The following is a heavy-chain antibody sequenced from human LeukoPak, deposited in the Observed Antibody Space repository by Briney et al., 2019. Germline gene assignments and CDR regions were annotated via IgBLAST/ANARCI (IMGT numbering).Heavy chain of an antibody. V-gene: IGHV3-53*01. D-gene: IGHD2-15*01. Sequence: SGRSLRLSCAASAFTASSNYMSCVRQAPGKGLEWVSVIYSGGSTYYADPVKGRFTISRDNSKNTLYLQMNSLRAEDTAVYYCARGAGYCSGGSCYSDDAFDIWGQGTMVTVSS. J-gene: IGHJ3*02. CDR1: AFTASSNY. CDR2: IYSGGST. CDR3: ARGAGYCSGGSCYSDDAFDI.